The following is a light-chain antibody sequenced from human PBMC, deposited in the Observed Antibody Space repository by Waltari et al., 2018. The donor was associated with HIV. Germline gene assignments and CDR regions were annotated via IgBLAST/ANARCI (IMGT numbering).Light chain of an antibody. CDR1: RSTIGSNS. V-gene: IGLV1-44*01. CDR3: STWDDRLNGPVV. Sequence: QSVLAPPPSASGTPGQRVTISCSGTRSTIGSNSLNWYQHFPGTAPKLLIYGDSLRPSGVPARFSGSKFGTSASLVITGLQSGDEADYYCSTWDDRLNGPVVFGGGTRLTVL. J-gene: IGLJ2*01. CDR2: GDS.